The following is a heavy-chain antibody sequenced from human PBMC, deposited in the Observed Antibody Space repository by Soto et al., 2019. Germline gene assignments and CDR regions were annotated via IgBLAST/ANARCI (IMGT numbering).Heavy chain of an antibody. CDR2: IYWDNDR. V-gene: IGHV2-5*02. D-gene: IGHD3-16*02. CDR3: AQGTITYGGVIGLDAFDI. J-gene: IGHJ3*02. Sequence: SGAELVNPKQTLTLTCAFSGFSLSTKGVGVGWIRQPPGKALEWLAVIYWDNDRRYCSSLTSRRAITKDTSINQVVLTMTALHPVDTATYYCAQGTITYGGVIGLDAFDIWGEGTMVTVSS. CDR1: GFSLSTKGVG.